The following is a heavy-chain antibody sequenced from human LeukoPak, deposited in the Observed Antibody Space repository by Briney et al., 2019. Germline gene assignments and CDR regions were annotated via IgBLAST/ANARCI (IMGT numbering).Heavy chain of an antibody. CDR3: ARASHLVGALWFDP. Sequence: KPSETLSLTCTVSGGSISSYYWSWIRQPPGKGLEWIGYIYYSGSTNYNPSLKSRVTIPVDTSKNQFSLKLSSVTAADTAVYYCARASHLVGALWFDPWGQGTLVTVSS. V-gene: IGHV4-59*01. D-gene: IGHD1-26*01. J-gene: IGHJ5*02. CDR2: IYYSGST. CDR1: GGSISSYY.